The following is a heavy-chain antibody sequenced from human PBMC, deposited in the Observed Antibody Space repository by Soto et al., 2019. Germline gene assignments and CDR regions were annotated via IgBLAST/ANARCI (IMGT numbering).Heavy chain of an antibody. CDR2: MNPNSGNT. J-gene: IGHJ4*02. CDR1: GYTFTSHD. D-gene: IGHD3-10*01. CDR3: ARGRYAIRGAFIIGELDH. Sequence: QVQLVQSGAEVKMPGASVKVSCKASGYTFTSHDINWVRQATGQGLEWMGWMNPNSGNTGYGQKFQGRITMTRNTSTTTAYMELSSLKSDDTAVYYCARGRYAIRGAFIIGELDHGGQGSLVIVSS. V-gene: IGHV1-8*01.